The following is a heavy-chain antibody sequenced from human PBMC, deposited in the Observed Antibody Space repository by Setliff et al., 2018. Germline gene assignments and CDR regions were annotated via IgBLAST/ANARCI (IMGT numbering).Heavy chain of an antibody. J-gene: IGHJ3*02. D-gene: IGHD3-10*01. CDR1: GFTFSSYA. CDR2: ISGGGSRT. V-gene: IGHV3-23*01. Sequence: GGSLRLSCAASGFTFSSYAMNWVRQAPGKGLEWVSFISGGGSRTYYADSVKGRFTISRGNSKNTLYLQMNSLSAEDTAVYYCAKDSSGRDAFDIWGQGTMVTVSS. CDR3: AKDSSGRDAFDI.